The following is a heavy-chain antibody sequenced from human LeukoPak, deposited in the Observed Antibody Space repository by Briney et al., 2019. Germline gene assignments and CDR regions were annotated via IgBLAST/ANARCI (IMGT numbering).Heavy chain of an antibody. CDR1: VESFSGFY. D-gene: IGHD3/OR15-3a*01. Sequence: SETLSLTCAVYVESFSGFYWNWIRQLPGKGLEWIGEIDHTGNTNYNPSLKSRVTMSVDTSKNQFSLKLYSVTAADTAVYYCARRGLLPLDYWGQGTLVTVSS. CDR2: IDHTGNT. J-gene: IGHJ4*02. CDR3: ARRGLLPLDY. V-gene: IGHV4-34*01.